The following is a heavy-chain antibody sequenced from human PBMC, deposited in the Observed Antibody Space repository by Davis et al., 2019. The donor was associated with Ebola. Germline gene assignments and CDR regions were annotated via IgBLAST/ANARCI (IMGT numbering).Heavy chain of an antibody. J-gene: IGHJ2*01. D-gene: IGHD2-15*01. Sequence: GESLKISCAASGFTFSSYSMNWVRQAPGMGLEWVSGISGSGGSTYYADSVRGRFTISRDNSKNTVYLHMNSLRAEDTAVYYCAKDPGRYCSGGGCYSVWYFDLWGRGTLVTVSS. V-gene: IGHV3-23*01. CDR3: AKDPGRYCSGGGCYSVWYFDL. CDR1: GFTFSSYS. CDR2: ISGSGGST.